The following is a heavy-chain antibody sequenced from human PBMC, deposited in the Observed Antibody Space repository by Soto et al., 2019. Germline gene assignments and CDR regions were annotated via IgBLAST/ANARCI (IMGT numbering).Heavy chain of an antibody. V-gene: IGHV1-18*04. CDR2: VSGYNGQT. Sequence: QVQLVQSGPEVKKPGASVKVSCKASTYTFSSYGIIRVRQAPRQGPEWLCGVSGYNGQTNYAQKFRGRVTITTDTTPGTAYMEGRSLRSDGAAIYSCARDGRTKLWVEELKAMNVLGPGTTVT. CDR3: ARDGRTKLWVEELKAMNV. D-gene: IGHD3-16*01. CDR1: TYTFSSYG. J-gene: IGHJ6*02.